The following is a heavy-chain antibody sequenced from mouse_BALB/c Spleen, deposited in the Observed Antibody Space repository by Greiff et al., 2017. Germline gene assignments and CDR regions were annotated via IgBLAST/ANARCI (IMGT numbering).Heavy chain of an antibody. CDR2: ISDGGSYT. CDR3: ARGGVVDY. V-gene: IGHV5-4*02. Sequence: EVHLVESGGGLVKPGGSLKLSCAASGFTFSDYYMHWVRQTPEKRLEWVATISDGGSYTYYPDSVKGRFTISRDNAKNNLYLQMSSLKSEDTAMYYCARGGVVDYWGQGTSVTVSS. J-gene: IGHJ4*01. D-gene: IGHD1-1*01. CDR1: GFTFSDYY.